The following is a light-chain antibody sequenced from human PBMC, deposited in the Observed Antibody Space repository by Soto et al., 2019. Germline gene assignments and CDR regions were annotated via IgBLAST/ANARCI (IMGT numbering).Light chain of an antibody. V-gene: IGKV3-11*01. CDR2: DAS. CDR1: QSVSSY. CDR3: QQRSNWPPVYT. Sequence: EIVLTQSPATLSLSPGERATLSCRASQSVSSYLAWYHQKPGQAPRLLIYDASNRATGIPARFSGSVSGTDFTLTISSLEPEDFAVYYWQQRSNWPPVYTFGQGTKLEIK. J-gene: IGKJ2*01.